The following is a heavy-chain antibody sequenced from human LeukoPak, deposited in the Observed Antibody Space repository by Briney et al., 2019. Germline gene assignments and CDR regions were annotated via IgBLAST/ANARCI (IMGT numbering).Heavy chain of an antibody. V-gene: IGHV4-39*01. Sequence: SETLSLTCTVSGGSISSSSYYWGWIRQPPGKGLEWIGNIFYSGTTYYNPSLKSRFTISVDTSKNQFSLKLSSVTAADTAVYYCARSWIQLWYYDYWGQGTLVTVSS. D-gene: IGHD5-18*01. CDR1: GGSISSSSYY. J-gene: IGHJ4*02. CDR2: IFYSGTT. CDR3: ARSWIQLWYYDY.